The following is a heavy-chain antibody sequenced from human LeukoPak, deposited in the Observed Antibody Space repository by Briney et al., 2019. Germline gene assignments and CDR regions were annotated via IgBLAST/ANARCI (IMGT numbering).Heavy chain of an antibody. J-gene: IGHJ6*03. CDR3: ARDRLSTVVTQYYYYYMDV. CDR1: GFSFTSYW. D-gene: IGHD4-23*01. CDR2: INQDAGTT. V-gene: IGHV3-7*01. Sequence: QSGGSLRLSCVASGFSFTSYWMSWVRQAPGKGLESVANINQDAGTTNYVDSEKDRFTISRDNAENTLYLHMNSLRAEPTAVYCCARDRLSTVVTQYYYYYMDVWGKGTTVTVYS.